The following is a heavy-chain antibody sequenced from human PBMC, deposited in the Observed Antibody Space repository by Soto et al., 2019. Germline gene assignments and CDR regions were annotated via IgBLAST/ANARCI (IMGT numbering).Heavy chain of an antibody. V-gene: IGHV4-39*07. CDR1: GDSMSSSSYY. CDR2: IHYSGST. J-gene: IGHJ4*02. CDR3: ARDGYYYDSSGYYPD. D-gene: IGHD3-22*01. Sequence: SETLSLTCTVSGDSMSSSSYYWGWIRQPPGKGLEWIGNIHYSGSTYYNPSLKSRVTISIDTSKNQFSLKLSSVTAADTAVYYCARDGYYYDSSGYYPDWGQGTLVTVSS.